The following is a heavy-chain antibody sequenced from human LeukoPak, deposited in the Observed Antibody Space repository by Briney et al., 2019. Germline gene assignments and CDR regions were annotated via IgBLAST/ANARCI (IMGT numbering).Heavy chain of an antibody. CDR1: GSSIINTNYY. V-gene: IGHV4-39*01. D-gene: IGHD1-1*01. CDR3: ARGHTTEAFRFDP. Sequence: SETLSLTCTVSGSSIINTNYYWDSIRQPPGKGLEWNGTIYYTGSTDNNPSLKSQVTLSVDTSNNQLSLRLTSLTAADTALYYCARGHTTEAFRFDPWGPGTLVTVSS. CDR2: IYYTGST. J-gene: IGHJ5*02.